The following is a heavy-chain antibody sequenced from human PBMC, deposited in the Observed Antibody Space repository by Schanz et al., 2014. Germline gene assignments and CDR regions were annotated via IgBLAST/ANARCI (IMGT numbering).Heavy chain of an antibody. CDR1: GFSFSSYS. Sequence: VQLVESGGGVVQPGRSLRLSCSASGFSFSSYSMNWVRQAPGKGLEWLSYIDGKSTTVYYADSVKGRFTMSRDNSKNTLYLQMNSLRAEDTAVYYCARANYRRKINFDYWGRGTLVTVSS. CDR3: ARANYRRKINFDY. J-gene: IGHJ4*02. V-gene: IGHV3-48*01. D-gene: IGHD3-10*01. CDR2: IDGKSTTV.